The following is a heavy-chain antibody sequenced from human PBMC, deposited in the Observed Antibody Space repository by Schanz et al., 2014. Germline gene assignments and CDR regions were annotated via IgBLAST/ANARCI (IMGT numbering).Heavy chain of an antibody. CDR1: GFTFSYYW. J-gene: IGHJ4*02. Sequence: EVQLVESGGGLVQPGGSLRLSCTASGFTFSYYWMSWVRQAPGKGLEWVANIKGDSSEKNYVDSVKGRFTLSRDNAKKTMDLQMNSLRVEDTAVYYCARDPNSVNEIDYWGQGTLVTVSS. D-gene: IGHD5-12*01. CDR3: ARDPNSVNEIDY. CDR2: IKGDSSEK. V-gene: IGHV3-7*03.